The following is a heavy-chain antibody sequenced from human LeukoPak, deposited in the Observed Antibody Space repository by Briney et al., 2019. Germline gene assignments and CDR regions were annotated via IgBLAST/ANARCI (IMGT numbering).Heavy chain of an antibody. V-gene: IGHV3-43D*03. CDR3: AKVGWAARLGWYFDY. CDR1: GFTFDDYA. CDR2: ISWDGGST. J-gene: IGHJ4*02. Sequence: GGSPRLSCAASGFTFDDYAMHWVRQAPGKGLEWVSLISWDGGSTYYADSVKGRFTISRDNSKNSLYLQMNSLRAEDTALYYCAKVGWAARLGWYFDYWGQGTLVTVSS. D-gene: IGHD6-6*01.